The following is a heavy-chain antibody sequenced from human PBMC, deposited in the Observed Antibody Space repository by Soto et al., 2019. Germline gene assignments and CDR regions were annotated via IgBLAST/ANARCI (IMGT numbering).Heavy chain of an antibody. V-gene: IGHV3-23*01. CDR1: RFTFSSYA. Sequence: PGGSLRLSCAASRFTFSSYAMSWVRQPPGKGLEWVSSITGSGGSTYSADSVKGRFTISRDNSKNTLFLQMNSLRAEDTAVYYCAKDRLRDGSSRQGFDYWGQGTLVTVS. CDR3: AKDRLRDGSSRQGFDY. CDR2: ITGSGGST. J-gene: IGHJ4*02. D-gene: IGHD6-6*01.